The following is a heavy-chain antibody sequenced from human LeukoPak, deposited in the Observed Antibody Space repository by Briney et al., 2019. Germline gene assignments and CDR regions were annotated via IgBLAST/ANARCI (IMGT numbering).Heavy chain of an antibody. J-gene: IGHJ4*02. D-gene: IGHD5-18*01. CDR3: AREVRIQLWDY. V-gene: IGHV1-18*01. CDR2: ISAYNGNT. Sequence: GASVKASCKASGYTFTSYGISWVRQAPGLGLEWMGWISAYNGNTNYAQKLQGRVTMTTDTSTSTAYMELRSLRSDDTAVYYCAREVRIQLWDYWGQGTLVTVSS. CDR1: GYTFTSYG.